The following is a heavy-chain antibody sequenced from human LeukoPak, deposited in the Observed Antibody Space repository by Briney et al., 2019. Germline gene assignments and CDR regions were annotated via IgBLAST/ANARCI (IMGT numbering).Heavy chain of an antibody. CDR1: GGSISKSPYY. V-gene: IGHV4-39*02. CDR2: IYYSGNT. Sequence: SETLSLTCSVSGGSISKSPYYWAWIRQTPGKGLEWIANIYYSGNTYYNLSLKSRVTISVDTSKNHFSLKLNSVTAAGTAVYYCARSGPYCSGGSCYAYAMDVWGQGTTATVSS. CDR3: ARSGPYCSGGSCYAYAMDV. D-gene: IGHD2-15*01. J-gene: IGHJ6*02.